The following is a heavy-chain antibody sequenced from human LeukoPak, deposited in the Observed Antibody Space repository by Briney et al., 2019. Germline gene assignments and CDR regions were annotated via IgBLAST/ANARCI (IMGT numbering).Heavy chain of an antibody. CDR1: GYTFTGYY. Sequence: ASVKVSCKGSGYTFTGYYIHWVRQVPGQGLEWMGRIGPRSGATNYAQKFQGRVTMTRDTSISTAYMELSSLRSDDTAIYYCGSAFTSSDFDYWGQGTLVTVSS. V-gene: IGHV1-2*06. D-gene: IGHD6-6*01. CDR3: GSAFTSSDFDY. CDR2: IGPRSGAT. J-gene: IGHJ4*02.